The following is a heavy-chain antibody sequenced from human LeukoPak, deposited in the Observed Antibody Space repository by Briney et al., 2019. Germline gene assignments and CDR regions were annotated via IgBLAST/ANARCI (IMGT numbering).Heavy chain of an antibody. CDR2: ISSSSITI. CDR1: GFTFSSYS. V-gene: IGHV3-48*04. Sequence: GGSLRLSCAASGFTFSSYSLNWVRQVPGKGLEWVSFISSSSITIYYADSVKGRFTISRDNAEKSLYLQTNSLRAEDTAVYYCARDRGGSYSAIDYWGRGTLVTVSS. J-gene: IGHJ4*02. D-gene: IGHD2-15*01. CDR3: ARDRGGSYSAIDY.